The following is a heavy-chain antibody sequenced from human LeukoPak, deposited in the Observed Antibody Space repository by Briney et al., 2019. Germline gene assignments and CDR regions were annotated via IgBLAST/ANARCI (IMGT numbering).Heavy chain of an antibody. D-gene: IGHD7-27*01. J-gene: IGHJ4*02. Sequence: GGSQRLSCAASGFTFSSYAMSWVRQAPGKGLEWVSVISGSGANTYYADSVKGRFTISRGNSKNTLYLQMNSLRAEDMAVFFCAKIFTSVEPGNFDSWGQGTLVTVSS. CDR2: ISGSGANT. CDR1: GFTFSSYA. V-gene: IGHV3-23*01. CDR3: AKIFTSVEPGNFDS.